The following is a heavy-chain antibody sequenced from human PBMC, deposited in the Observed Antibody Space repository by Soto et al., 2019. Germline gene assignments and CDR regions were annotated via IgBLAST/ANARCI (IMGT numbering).Heavy chain of an antibody. CDR3: AREGRTPNYYYYYGMDV. J-gene: IGHJ6*02. CDR2: IYYSGST. Sequence: SLTCTVSGGSVSSGSYYWSWIRQPPGKGLEWIGYIYYSGSTNYNPSLKSRVTISVDTSKNQFSLKLSSVTAADTAVYYCAREGRTPNYYYYYGMDVWGQGTTVTVSS. V-gene: IGHV4-61*01. CDR1: GGSVSSGSYY.